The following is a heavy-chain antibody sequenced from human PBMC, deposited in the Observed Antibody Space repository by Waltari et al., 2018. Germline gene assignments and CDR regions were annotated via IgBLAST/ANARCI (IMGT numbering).Heavy chain of an antibody. J-gene: IGHJ4*02. D-gene: IGHD3-3*01. V-gene: IGHV3-7*01. CDR3: ARDWSGSGRGINY. CDR2: IKTDGSEK. CDR1: GFTFNTYW. Sequence: VESGGGLVQPGGSLRLSCAASGFTFNTYWMSWVRQAPGKGVEWVANIKTDGSEKYYVDSVKGRFTISRDNAKNSLSLRMSTLGDEETGRYYCARDWSGSGRGINYWGQGTLVTVSS.